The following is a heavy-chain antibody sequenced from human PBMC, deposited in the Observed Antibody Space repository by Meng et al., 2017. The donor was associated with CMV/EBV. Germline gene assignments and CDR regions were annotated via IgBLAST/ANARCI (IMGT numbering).Heavy chain of an antibody. CDR1: GYTFTSYD. V-gene: IGHV1-8*01. Sequence: ASVKVSCKASGYTFTSYDINWVRQATGQGLEWMGWMNPNSGNTGYAQKFQGRVTMTTDTSTSTAYMELRSLRSDDTAVYYCARWSSLTGTRGNWFDPWGQGTLVTVSS. CDR3: ARWSSLTGTRGNWFDP. J-gene: IGHJ5*02. CDR2: MNPNSGNT. D-gene: IGHD1-7*01.